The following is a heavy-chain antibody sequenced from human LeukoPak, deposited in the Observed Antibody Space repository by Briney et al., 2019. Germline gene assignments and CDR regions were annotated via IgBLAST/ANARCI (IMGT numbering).Heavy chain of an antibody. CDR3: AREPSWGDYYDSSGYPDAFDI. V-gene: IGHV1-69*13. CDR1: GGTFSSYA. CDR2: IIPIFGTA. J-gene: IGHJ3*02. D-gene: IGHD3-22*01. Sequence: ASVKVSCKASGGTFSSYAISWVRQAPGQGLEWMGGIIPIFGTANYAQKFQGRVTITADESTSTAYMELSSLRSEDTAVYYCAREPSWGDYYDSSGYPDAFDIWGQGTMVTVSS.